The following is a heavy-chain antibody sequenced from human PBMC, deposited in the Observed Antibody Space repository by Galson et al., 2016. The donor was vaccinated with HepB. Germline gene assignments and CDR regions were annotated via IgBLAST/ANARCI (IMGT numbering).Heavy chain of an antibody. CDR1: GFSINPYW. CDR2: LNSDGSST. CDR3: ASIRVGATLVGAFDI. J-gene: IGHJ3*02. V-gene: IGHV3-74*01. Sequence: SLRLSCAASGFSINPYWMHWVRQAPGKGLVWVSRLNSDGSSTNYADSVKGRFTISRDNAKNTLYLQTNSLMAEDTAVYYCASIRVGATLVGAFDIWGQGTMVTVSS. D-gene: IGHD1-26*01.